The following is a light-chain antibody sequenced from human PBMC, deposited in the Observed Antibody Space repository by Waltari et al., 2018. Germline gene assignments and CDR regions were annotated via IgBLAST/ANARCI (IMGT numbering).Light chain of an antibody. Sequence: FQMTQSPSSLSASVGARVTITCQASQDISNYLNWYQQKPGKAPKLLIYDASNLETGVPSRFSGSGSGTDFTFTISSLQPEDIATYYCQQYDNLPRTFGQGTKLEIK. CDR2: DAS. CDR3: QQYDNLPRT. J-gene: IGKJ2*01. CDR1: QDISNY. V-gene: IGKV1-33*01.